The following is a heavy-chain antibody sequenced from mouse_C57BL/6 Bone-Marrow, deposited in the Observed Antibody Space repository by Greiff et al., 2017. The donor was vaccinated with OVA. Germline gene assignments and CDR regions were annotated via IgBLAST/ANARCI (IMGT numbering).Heavy chain of an antibody. V-gene: IGHV1-69*01. J-gene: IGHJ3*01. CDR1: GYTFTSYW. D-gene: IGHD1-1*01. CDR3: AIDGYGSTFAY. Sequence: QVQLQQPGAELVMPGASVKLSCKASGYTFTSYWMHWVKQRPGQGLEWIGEIDPSDSYTNYNQKFKGKSTLTVDKSSSTAYMQLSSLTSEDSAVYDCAIDGYGSTFAYWGQGTLVTVSA. CDR2: IDPSDSYT.